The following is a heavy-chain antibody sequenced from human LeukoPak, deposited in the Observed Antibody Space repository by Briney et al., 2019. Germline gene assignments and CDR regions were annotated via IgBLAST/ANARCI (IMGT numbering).Heavy chain of an antibody. V-gene: IGHV3-48*03. Sequence: GWSLRLSCAASGFRFSSYEMKWVRQAPGKGLEWVSYIRSSGSTIYYADSVKGRFTISRDNAKNSLYLHMNSRRAEGTAVYYCARDYLGLDGHWGQGTLVTVSS. CDR2: IRSSGSTI. J-gene: IGHJ4*02. CDR1: GFRFSSYE. D-gene: IGHD3-10*01. CDR3: ARDYLGLDGH.